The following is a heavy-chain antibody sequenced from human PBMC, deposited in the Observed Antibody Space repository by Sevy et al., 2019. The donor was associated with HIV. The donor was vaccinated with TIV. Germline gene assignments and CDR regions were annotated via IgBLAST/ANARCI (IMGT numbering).Heavy chain of an antibody. V-gene: IGHV3-23*01. CDR2: ISGSGRYT. CDR3: AKGFCSGGTCPRDYYYYGMDV. D-gene: IGHD2-15*01. J-gene: IGHJ6*02. Sequence: GGSLRLSCAASEFTFSSYAMSWVRQAPGKGLEWVSSISGSGRYTFYADSVEGRFTIPRDNSKNRLYVQMNSRRAEETAVYYCAKGFCSGGTCPRDYYYYGMDVWGQGTTVTVSS. CDR1: EFTFSSYA.